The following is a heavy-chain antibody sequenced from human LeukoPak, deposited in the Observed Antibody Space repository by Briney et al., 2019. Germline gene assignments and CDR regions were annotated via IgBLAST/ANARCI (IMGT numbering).Heavy chain of an antibody. CDR3: TRLSMELVDY. J-gene: IGHJ4*02. D-gene: IGHD1-1*01. V-gene: IGHV3-73*01. Sequence: GESLKISCKGSGYSFTSYWIDWVRQMPGKGLEWVGRIRSKANNYATAYAASVKGRFTISRDDSKNTAYLQMNSLKTEDTALYYCTRLSMELVDYWGQGTLVTVSS. CDR1: GYSFTSYW. CDR2: IRSKANNYAT.